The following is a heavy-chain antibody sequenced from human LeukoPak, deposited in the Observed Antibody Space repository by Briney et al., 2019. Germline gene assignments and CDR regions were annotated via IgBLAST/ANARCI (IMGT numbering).Heavy chain of an antibody. CDR3: AKDRWYDGESGYFDH. CDR1: GFTFKNYA. J-gene: IGHJ4*02. Sequence: PGGSLRLSCEASGFTFKNYAMAWVRQAPGKGLVWVSGLSGSGAATFYADCVKGRFTISRDNSNNTLYLRLNSLRAEDTAIYFCAKDRWYDGESGYFDHWGRGTLVTVSS. D-gene: IGHD3-10*01. V-gene: IGHV3-23*01. CDR2: LSGSGAAT.